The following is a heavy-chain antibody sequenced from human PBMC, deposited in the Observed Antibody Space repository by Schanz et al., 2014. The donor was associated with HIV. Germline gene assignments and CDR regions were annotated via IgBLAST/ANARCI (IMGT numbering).Heavy chain of an antibody. D-gene: IGHD3-9*01. V-gene: IGHV1-69*06. CDR2: IIPIFGTA. CDR3: AREKFSTLTGYPQNVFDI. CDR1: GGTFSSYA. Sequence: QVQLVQSGTEVKKPGSSVKVSCKASGGTFSSYAISWVRQAPGQGLEWMGGIIPIFGTANSAQRFQGRVTITADKSTSTAYMELSSLRSEDTAVYYCAREKFSTLTGYPQNVFDIWGQGTMVTVSS. J-gene: IGHJ3*02.